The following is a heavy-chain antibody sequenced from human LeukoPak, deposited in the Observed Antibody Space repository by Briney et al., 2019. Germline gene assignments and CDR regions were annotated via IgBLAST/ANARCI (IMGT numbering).Heavy chain of an antibody. Sequence: PSETLSLTCTVSGGSISSSSYYWGWIRQPPGRGLEWIGSIYYSGSTYYNPSLKSRVTISVDTSKNQFSLKLSSVTAADTAVYYCARDRWQFLLDYWGQGTLVTVSS. D-gene: IGHD4-23*01. J-gene: IGHJ4*02. CDR1: GGSISSSSYY. CDR2: IYYSGST. CDR3: ARDRWQFLLDY. V-gene: IGHV4-39*07.